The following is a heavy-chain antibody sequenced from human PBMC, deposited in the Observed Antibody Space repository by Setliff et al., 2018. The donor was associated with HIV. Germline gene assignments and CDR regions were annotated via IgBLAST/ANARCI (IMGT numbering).Heavy chain of an antibody. J-gene: IGHJ4*02. CDR1: GDSVSSASYY. CDR3: AQMSISASVYFDY. CDR2: IYYSGTT. Sequence: SETLSLTCTVSGDSVSSASYYWSWIRQPPGKGLEWIGYIYYSGTTKYNPSLKSRVTISVDTSKNQFSLRLKSVTAADTAVYFCAQMSISASVYFDYWGQGTLVTVSS. D-gene: IGHD2-21*01. V-gene: IGHV4-61*01.